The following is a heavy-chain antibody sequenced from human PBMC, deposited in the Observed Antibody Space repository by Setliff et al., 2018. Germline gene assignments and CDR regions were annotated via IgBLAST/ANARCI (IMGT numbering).Heavy chain of an antibody. J-gene: IGHJ3*01. Sequence: ASVKVSCKPSGYTFTSYGISWVRQAPGQGLEWMGWISAYNGNTNYARKLQGRVTMTTDTSTGTAYMELRSLTSDDSAVYYCARDAPKVVDKFDLWGQGTKVTVSS. D-gene: IGHD3-22*01. V-gene: IGHV1-18*01. CDR1: GYTFTSYG. CDR2: ISAYNGNT. CDR3: ARDAPKVVDKFDL.